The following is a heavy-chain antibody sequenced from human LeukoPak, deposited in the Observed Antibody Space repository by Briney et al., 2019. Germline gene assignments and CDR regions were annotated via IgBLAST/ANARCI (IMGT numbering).Heavy chain of an antibody. D-gene: IGHD5-18*01. V-gene: IGHV4-34*01. CDR3: ARASYGGYYFDY. Sequence: SETLSLTCAVYGGSFSGYYWSWIRQPPGKGLEWIGEINHSGSTNYNPSLKSRVTISVNTSKNQFSLKLSSVTAADTAVYYCARASYGGYYFDYWGQGTLVTVSS. CDR1: GGSFSGYY. J-gene: IGHJ4*02. CDR2: INHSGST.